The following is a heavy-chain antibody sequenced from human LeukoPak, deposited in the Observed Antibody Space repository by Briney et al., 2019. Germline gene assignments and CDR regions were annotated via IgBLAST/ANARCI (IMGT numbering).Heavy chain of an antibody. CDR1: GGSFSGYY. V-gene: IGHV4-34*01. D-gene: IGHD6-13*01. Sequence: SETLSLTCAVYGGSFSGYYWSWIRQPPGKGLEWIGEINHSGSTNYNPSLKSRVTISVDTSKNQFSLKLSSVTAADTAVYYCASSSSWYVIDYWGQGTLVTVSS. CDR2: INHSGST. CDR3: ASSSSWYVIDY. J-gene: IGHJ4*02.